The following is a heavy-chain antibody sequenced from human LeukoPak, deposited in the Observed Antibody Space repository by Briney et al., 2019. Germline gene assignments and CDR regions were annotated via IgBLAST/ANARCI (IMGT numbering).Heavy chain of an antibody. CDR2: ISSSSSII. V-gene: IGHV3-48*01. CDR3: ARGPYGDYVDAFDI. J-gene: IGHJ3*02. Sequence: GGSLRLSCAASGFTFSSYSMNWVRQAPGKGLEWVSSISSSSSIIYYADSVKGRFTISRDNAKNSLYLQMNSLRAEDTAMYYCARGPYGDYVDAFDIWGQGTMVTVSS. D-gene: IGHD4-17*01. CDR1: GFTFSSYS.